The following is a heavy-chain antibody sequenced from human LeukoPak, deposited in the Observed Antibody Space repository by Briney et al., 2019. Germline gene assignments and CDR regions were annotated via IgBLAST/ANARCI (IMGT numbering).Heavy chain of an antibody. CDR1: GGSINSYY. J-gene: IGHJ2*01. CDR2: ISYSGST. Sequence: PSETLSLTCTVSGGSINSYYWSWIRQPPGKGLEWIGYISYSGSTNYNPSLKSRVTIPVDTSKNQFSLKLSSVTAADTAVYYCARDTRSTDSSGYYYPPDWYFDLWGRGTLVTVSS. CDR3: ARDTRSTDSSGYYYPPDWYFDL. V-gene: IGHV4-59*01. D-gene: IGHD3-22*01.